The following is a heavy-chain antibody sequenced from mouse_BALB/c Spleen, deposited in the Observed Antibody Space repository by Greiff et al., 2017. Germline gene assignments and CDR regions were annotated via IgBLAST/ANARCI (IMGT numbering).Heavy chain of an antibody. D-gene: IGHD2-3*01. J-gene: IGHJ4*01. V-gene: IGHV1-14*01. CDR1: GYTFTSYV. Sequence: VQLKQSGPELVKPGASVKMSCKASGYTFTSYVMHWVKQKPGQGLEWIGYINPYNDGTKYNEKFKGKATLTSDKSSSTAYMELSSLTSEDSAVYYCARLYDGYSYAMDYWGQGTSVTVSS. CDR2: INPYNDGT. CDR3: ARLYDGYSYAMDY.